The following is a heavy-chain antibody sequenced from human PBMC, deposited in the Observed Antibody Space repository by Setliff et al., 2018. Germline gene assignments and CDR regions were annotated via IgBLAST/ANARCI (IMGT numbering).Heavy chain of an antibody. D-gene: IGHD5-12*01. CDR1: GFTFSSYW. CDR2: IKQDGSEK. J-gene: IGHJ4*02. V-gene: IGHV3-7*03. Sequence: GGSLRLSCAASGFTFSSYWMSWVRQAPGKGLEWVANIKQDGSEKYYVDSVKGRFTISRDNAKNSLYLQMNSLRAEDTAVYYCAKDLRGYDYGGFDYWGQGTLVTAPQ. CDR3: AKDLRGYDYGGFDY.